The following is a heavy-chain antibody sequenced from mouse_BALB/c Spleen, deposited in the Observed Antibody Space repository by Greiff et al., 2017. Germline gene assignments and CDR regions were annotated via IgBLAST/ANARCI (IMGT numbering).Heavy chain of an antibody. Sequence: DVMLVESGGGLVQPGGSRKLSCAASGFTFSSFGMHWVRQAPEKGLEWVAYISSGSSTIYYADTVNGRFTISRDNPKNTLFLQMTSLRSEDTAMYYCASAYGGMDYWGQGTSVTVSS. D-gene: IGHD1-1*02. J-gene: IGHJ4*01. CDR2: ISSGSSTI. V-gene: IGHV5-17*02. CDR1: GFTFSSFG. CDR3: ASAYGGMDY.